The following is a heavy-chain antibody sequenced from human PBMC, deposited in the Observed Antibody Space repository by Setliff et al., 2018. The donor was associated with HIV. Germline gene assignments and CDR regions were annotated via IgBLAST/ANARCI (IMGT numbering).Heavy chain of an antibody. V-gene: IGHV1-18*01. D-gene: IGHD6-19*01. Sequence: ASVKVSCKASGYTFTSYGISWVRQAPGQGLEWMGWISAYNGNTNYAQKLQGRVTMTTDTSTRTAYMELRSLRFDDTAIYYCARERYSSGWSWGQGTLVTVSS. CDR2: ISAYNGNT. CDR1: GYTFTSYG. CDR3: ARERYSSGWS. J-gene: IGHJ4*02.